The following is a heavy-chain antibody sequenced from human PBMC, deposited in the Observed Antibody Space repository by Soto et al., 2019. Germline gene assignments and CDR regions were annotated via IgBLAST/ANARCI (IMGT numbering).Heavy chain of an antibody. CDR3: ASPGITNYYGSGSYRVYYYGMDV. J-gene: IGHJ6*02. Sequence: PGESLKISCKGSGYSFTSYWISWVRQMPGKGLEWMGRIDPSDPYTNYSPSFQGHVTISADKSISTAYLQWSSLKASDTAMYYCASPGITNYYGSGSYRVYYYGMDVWGQGTTVTVSS. CDR2: IDPSDPYT. V-gene: IGHV5-10-1*01. CDR1: GYSFTSYW. D-gene: IGHD3-10*01.